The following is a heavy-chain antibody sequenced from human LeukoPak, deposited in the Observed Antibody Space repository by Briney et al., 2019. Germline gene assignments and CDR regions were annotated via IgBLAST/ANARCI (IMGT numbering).Heavy chain of an antibody. D-gene: IGHD4-17*01. CDR2: IYYSGST. J-gene: IGHJ4*02. Sequence: PSETLSLTXTVSGGSISSYYWSWIRQAPGKGLEWIGYIYYSGSTNYNPSLKSRVTISVDTSKNQFSLKLSSVTAADTAVYYCARGVYGDHLFDYWGQGTLVTVSS. CDR1: GGSISSYY. CDR3: ARGVYGDHLFDY. V-gene: IGHV4-59*01.